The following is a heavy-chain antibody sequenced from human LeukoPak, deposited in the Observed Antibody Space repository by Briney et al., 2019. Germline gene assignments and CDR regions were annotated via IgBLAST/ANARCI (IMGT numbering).Heavy chain of an antibody. D-gene: IGHD1-26*01. CDR2: LYNSGST. J-gene: IGHJ3*02. Sequence: SETLSLTCTVSGGSISTYYWNWMRQPPGKGLEWIGYLYNSGSTNYNPSLKSRLTISVGMSKNQLSLKLGSVTAADTAVYYCARGVTSPLDAFDIWGQGTMVTVSS. CDR1: GGSISTYY. V-gene: IGHV4-59*01. CDR3: ARGVTSPLDAFDI.